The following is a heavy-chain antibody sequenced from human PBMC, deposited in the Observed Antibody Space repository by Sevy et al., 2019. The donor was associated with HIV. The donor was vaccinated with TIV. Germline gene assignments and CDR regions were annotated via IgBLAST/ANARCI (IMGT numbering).Heavy chain of an antibody. CDR1: GGSFSGYY. Sequence: SQTLSLSCAVYGGSFSGYYWSWIRQPPGKGLEWIGEINHSGSTNYNPSLKSRVTISVDTSKNQFSLKLSPVTAADTAEYYCARHCGSTSCSPAFDIWGQGTMVTVSS. V-gene: IGHV4-34*01. CDR3: ARHCGSTSCSPAFDI. CDR2: INHSGST. J-gene: IGHJ3*02. D-gene: IGHD2-2*01.